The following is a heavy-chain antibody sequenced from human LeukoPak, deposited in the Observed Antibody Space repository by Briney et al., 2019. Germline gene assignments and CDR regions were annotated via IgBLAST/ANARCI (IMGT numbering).Heavy chain of an antibody. D-gene: IGHD3-10*01. CDR1: GGSFSGYY. V-gene: IGHV4-34*01. J-gene: IGHJ6*02. CDR2: INHSGST. Sequence: SETLSLTCAVYGGSFSGYYWSWIRQPPGKGLEWIGEINHSGSTNYNPSLKSRVTISVDTPKNQFSLKLSSVTAADTAVYYCARFGRYGMDVWGQGTTVTVSS. CDR3: ARFGRYGMDV.